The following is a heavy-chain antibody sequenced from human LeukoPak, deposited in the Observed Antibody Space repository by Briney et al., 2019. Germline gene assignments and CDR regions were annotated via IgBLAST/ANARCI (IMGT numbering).Heavy chain of an antibody. CDR3: ARFLIGGGSPHYFDY. Sequence: ASVKVSCKASGYTFTSYDISWVRQATGQGLEWMGWISAYNGNTNYAQKFQGRVIMTTDTLTSTAYMELMSLRSDDTAVYYCARFLIGGGSPHYFDYWGQGTLVTVSS. D-gene: IGHD2-15*01. V-gene: IGHV1-18*01. CDR1: GYTFTSYD. CDR2: ISAYNGNT. J-gene: IGHJ4*02.